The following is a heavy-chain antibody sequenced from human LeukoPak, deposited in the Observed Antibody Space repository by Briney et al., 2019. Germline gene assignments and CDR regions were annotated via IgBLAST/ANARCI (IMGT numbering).Heavy chain of an antibody. CDR3: ARHGGIVGAFDAFDI. CDR1: GGSISSSSYY. D-gene: IGHD1-26*01. Sequence: SETLSLTCTVSGGSISSSSYYWGWLRQPPGTGLEWIGSIYYSGSTYYNPSLKSRVTISVDTSKNQFSLKLSSVTAADTAVYYCARHGGIVGAFDAFDIWGQGTMVTVSS. CDR2: IYYSGST. J-gene: IGHJ3*02. V-gene: IGHV4-39*01.